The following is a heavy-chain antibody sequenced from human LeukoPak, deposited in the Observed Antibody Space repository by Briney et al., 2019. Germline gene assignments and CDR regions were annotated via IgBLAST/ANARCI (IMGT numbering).Heavy chain of an antibody. CDR1: GFTFSSYG. Sequence: GGSLRLSCAASGFTFSSYGMHWVRQAPGKGLEWVAVISYDGSNKYYADSVKGRFTISRDNSKNTLYLQMNSLRAEDTAVYYCAKALRYWATDAFDIRGQGTMVTVSS. D-gene: IGHD3-9*01. J-gene: IGHJ3*02. V-gene: IGHV3-30*18. CDR2: ISYDGSNK. CDR3: AKALRYWATDAFDI.